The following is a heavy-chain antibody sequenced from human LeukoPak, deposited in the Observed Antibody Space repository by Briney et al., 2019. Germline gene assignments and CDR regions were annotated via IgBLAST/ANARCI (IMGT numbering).Heavy chain of an antibody. V-gene: IGHV3-30*02. Sequence: PGGSLRLSCAASGFTFSSYGMHWVRQAPGKGLEWVAFIRYDGSNKYYADSVKGRFTISRDNSKNTLYLQMNSLRAEDTAVYYCAKDMYNWNYVAETVDYWGQGTLVTVSS. CDR2: IRYDGSNK. J-gene: IGHJ4*02. CDR1: GFTFSSYG. CDR3: AKDMYNWNYVAETVDY. D-gene: IGHD1-7*01.